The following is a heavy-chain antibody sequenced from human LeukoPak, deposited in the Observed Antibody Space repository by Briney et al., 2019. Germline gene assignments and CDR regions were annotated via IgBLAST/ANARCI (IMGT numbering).Heavy chain of an antibody. Sequence: GGSLRLSCAASGFTFDDYAMHWVRQAPGKGLEWVSLISGDGGSTYYADSVKGRFTISRDNSKNSLYLQMGSLRTEDTALYYCAKDISDSSGYYYVSPGGANYWGQGTLVTVSS. CDR3: AKDISDSSGYYYVSPGGANY. D-gene: IGHD3-22*01. CDR2: ISGDGGST. CDR1: GFTFDDYA. J-gene: IGHJ4*02. V-gene: IGHV3-43*02.